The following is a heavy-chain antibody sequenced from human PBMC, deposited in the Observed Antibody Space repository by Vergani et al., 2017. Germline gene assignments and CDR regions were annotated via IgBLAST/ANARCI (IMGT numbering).Heavy chain of an antibody. CDR3: ARAVVVVAAAGKYFDY. CDR1: GGSVSSGSYY. V-gene: IGHV4-61*01. Sequence: QVQLQESGPGLVKPSETLSLTCTVSGGSVSSGSYYWSWIRQPPGKGLEWIGYIYYSGSTNYNPSLKSRVTISVDTSKNQFSLKLSSVTAADTAVYYCARAVVVVAAAGKYFDYWGQGTLVTVSS. J-gene: IGHJ4*02. CDR2: IYYSGST. D-gene: IGHD2-15*01.